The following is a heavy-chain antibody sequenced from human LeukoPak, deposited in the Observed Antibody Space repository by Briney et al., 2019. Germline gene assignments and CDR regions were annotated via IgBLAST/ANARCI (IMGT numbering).Heavy chain of an antibody. V-gene: IGHV3-9*01. CDR1: GFTFDDYA. CDR2: ISWNSGSI. CDR3: AKGLIVDTAMVNGMDV. D-gene: IGHD5-18*01. J-gene: IGHJ6*02. Sequence: GRSLRLSCAASGFTFDDYAMHWVRQAPGKGLEWVSGISWNSGSIGYADSVKGRFTISRDNAKNSLYLQMNSLRAEDTALYYCAKGLIVDTAMVNGMDVWGQGTTVTVSS.